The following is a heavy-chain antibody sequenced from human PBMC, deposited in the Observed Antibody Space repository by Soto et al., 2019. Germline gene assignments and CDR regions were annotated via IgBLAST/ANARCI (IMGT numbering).Heavy chain of an antibody. CDR2: ISVIGGNT. V-gene: IGHV3-23*01. CDR3: AKGGGAAAAYYFDY. D-gene: IGHD6-13*01. CDR1: GFTSSSYA. Sequence: GGSLRLSCAASGFTSSSYAMSWVRQAPGKGLEWVSTISVIGGNTYYADSVKGQFTISRDNSKNTLYLQVNSLRAEDTAVYYCAKGGGAAAAYYFDYWGQGTLVTVSS. J-gene: IGHJ4*02.